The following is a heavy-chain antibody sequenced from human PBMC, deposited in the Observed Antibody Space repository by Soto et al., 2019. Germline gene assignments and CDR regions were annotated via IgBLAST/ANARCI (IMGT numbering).Heavy chain of an antibody. CDR3: AREEMATIWAFDI. Sequence: PVKVSCKASGDTFSRYAISWVRQAPGQGLEWMGGIIPIFGTANYAQKFQGRVTITADESTSTAYMELSSLRSEDTAVYYCAREEMATIWAFDIWGQGTMVTVSS. V-gene: IGHV1-69*13. J-gene: IGHJ3*02. CDR1: GDTFSRYA. D-gene: IGHD5-12*01. CDR2: IIPIFGTA.